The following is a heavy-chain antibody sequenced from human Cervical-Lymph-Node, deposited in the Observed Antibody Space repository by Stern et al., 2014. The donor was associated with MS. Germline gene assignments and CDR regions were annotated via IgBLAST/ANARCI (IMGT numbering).Heavy chain of an antibody. CDR2: ISSTGSTI. CDR1: GFAFSDFY. Sequence: VQLVESVGGLVKPRGSLRLSCAASGFAFSDFYMSWIRQAPGKGLEWFSYISSTGSTIYYADSVKGRFTISRDNAKNTLYLQMNSLRAEDTAMYYCARVGSSGWQYFDHWGQGTLVTVSS. J-gene: IGHJ4*02. V-gene: IGHV3-11*01. D-gene: IGHD6-19*01. CDR3: ARVGSSGWQYFDH.